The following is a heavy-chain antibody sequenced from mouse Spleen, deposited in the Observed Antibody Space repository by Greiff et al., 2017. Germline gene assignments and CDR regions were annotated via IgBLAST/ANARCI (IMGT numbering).Heavy chain of an antibody. CDR2: IYPGSGNT. Sequence: QVQLKESGAELVRPGASVKLSCKASGYTFTDYYINWVKQRPGQGLEWIARIYPGSGNTYYNEKFKGKATLTAEKSSSTAYMQLSSLTSEDSAVYFCARRGWDEYFDVWGTGTTVTVSS. J-gene: IGHJ1*03. D-gene: IGHD4-1*01. V-gene: IGHV1-76*01. CDR3: ARRGWDEYFDV. CDR1: GYTFTDYY.